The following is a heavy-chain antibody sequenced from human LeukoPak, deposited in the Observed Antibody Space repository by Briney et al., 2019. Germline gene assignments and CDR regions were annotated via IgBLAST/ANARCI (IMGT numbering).Heavy chain of an antibody. D-gene: IGHD3-10*01. Sequence: GGSLRLSCAASGFTFSDYYMSWIRQAPGKGLEWVSYISSSGSTIYYADSVKGRFTISRDNAKNSLYLQMNSLRAEDTAVYYCARDHLERDYGSLYYYYYMDVWGKGTTVTVSS. V-gene: IGHV3-11*04. CDR3: ARDHLERDYGSLYYYYYMDV. CDR1: GFTFSDYY. J-gene: IGHJ6*03. CDR2: ISSSGSTI.